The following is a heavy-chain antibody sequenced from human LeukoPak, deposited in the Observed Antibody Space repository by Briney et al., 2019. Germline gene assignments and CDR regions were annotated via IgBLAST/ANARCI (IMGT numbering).Heavy chain of an antibody. CDR2: INHSGST. V-gene: IGHV4-34*01. CDR1: GGSFSGYY. D-gene: IGHD3-10*01. Sequence: PSETLSLTCAVYGGSFSGYYWSWIRQPPGKGLEWIGEINHSGSTNYNPSLKSRVTISVDTSKNQFSLKLSSVTAADTAVYYCARHPNRGITMVRGVIITYFDYWGQGTLVTVSS. J-gene: IGHJ4*02. CDR3: ARHPNRGITMVRGVIITYFDY.